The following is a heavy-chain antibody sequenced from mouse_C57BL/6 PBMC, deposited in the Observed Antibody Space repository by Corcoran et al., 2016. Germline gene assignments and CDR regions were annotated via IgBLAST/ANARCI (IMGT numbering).Heavy chain of an antibody. J-gene: IGHJ1*03. Sequence: DVQLQESGPGLVKPSQSLSLTCSVTGYSITSGYYWNWIRQFPGNKLEWMGYISYDGSNNYNPSLKNRISITRDTSKNQFFLKLNSVTTEDTATYYCARRDYGYEDWYFDVWGTGTTVTVSS. CDR3: ARRDYGYEDWYFDV. CDR1: GYSITSGYY. CDR2: ISYDGSN. V-gene: IGHV3-6*01. D-gene: IGHD2-2*01.